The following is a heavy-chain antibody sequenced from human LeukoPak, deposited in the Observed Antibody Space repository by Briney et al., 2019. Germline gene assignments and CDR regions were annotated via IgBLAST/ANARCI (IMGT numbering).Heavy chain of an antibody. CDR3: VKVGSGRPFDY. CDR1: GFTFSSYA. D-gene: IGHD6-19*01. Sequence: GGSLRLSCSASGFTFSSYAMHWVRQAPGKGLEYVSAISSNGGSTHYADSVKGRFTISRDNSKNTLYLQMSSLRAEDTAVYYCVKVGSGRPFDYWGQGTLVTVSS. J-gene: IGHJ4*02. CDR2: ISSNGGST. V-gene: IGHV3-64D*06.